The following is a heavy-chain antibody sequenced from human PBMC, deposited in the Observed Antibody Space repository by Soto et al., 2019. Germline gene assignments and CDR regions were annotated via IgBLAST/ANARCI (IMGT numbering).Heavy chain of an antibody. D-gene: IGHD2-15*01. CDR3: ARSGDGGGGSCSYEASVI. Sequence: GGSLRLSCAASGFTFSSYWMNWVRQAPGKGLEWVANINQDGSEKHCVDSVRGRFTISRDNAKKSLYLQMNSLRAEDMAVFYCARSGDGGGGSCSYEASVIWGQGTMVTVSS. CDR1: GFTFSSYW. CDR2: INQDGSEK. V-gene: IGHV3-7*03. J-gene: IGHJ3*02.